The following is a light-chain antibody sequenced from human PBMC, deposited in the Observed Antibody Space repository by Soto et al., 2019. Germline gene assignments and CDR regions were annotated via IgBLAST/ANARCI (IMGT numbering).Light chain of an antibody. CDR1: SRDVGGYNY. CDR2: YVS. Sequence: QSALTQPASVSGSPGQSITISCTGTSRDVGGYNYVSWYQQHPGKAPKLMIYYVSNRPSGVSNRFSGSKSGNTASLTISGRQAEDEADYYCSSYTSSSTRGVVFGGGTKLTVL. V-gene: IGLV2-14*01. J-gene: IGLJ2*01. CDR3: SSYTSSSTRGVV.